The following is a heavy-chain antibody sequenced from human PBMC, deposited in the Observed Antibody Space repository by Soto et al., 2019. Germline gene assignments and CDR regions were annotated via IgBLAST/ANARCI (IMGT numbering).Heavy chain of an antibody. V-gene: IGHV3-74*03. CDR1: GFTFRDHW. CDR3: VRDSGSYV. D-gene: IGHD1-26*01. J-gene: IGHJ4*02. Sequence: EVQLVESGGALVQPGGSLRLSCAAFGFTFRDHWMHWFRQAPGKGLVWVSRVNSDGSSTTYADSVKGRFTISRDNAKNTLYLQMNSLRAEDTAVYYCVRDSGSYVWGQGTLVTVSS. CDR2: VNSDGSST.